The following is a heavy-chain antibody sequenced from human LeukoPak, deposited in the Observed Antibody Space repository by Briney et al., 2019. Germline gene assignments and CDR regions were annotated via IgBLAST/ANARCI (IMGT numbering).Heavy chain of an antibody. Sequence: GRSLRLSCAASGFTFSSYSMNWVRQAPGKGLEWVSSISSISSYIYYADSVKGRFTISRDNAKNSLYLQMNSLRVEDTAVYYCARARGYGDYTLSGPLGYWGRGTLVTVSS. V-gene: IGHV3-21*01. CDR1: GFTFSSYS. CDR3: ARARGYGDYTLSGPLGY. D-gene: IGHD4-17*01. J-gene: IGHJ4*03. CDR2: ISSISSYI.